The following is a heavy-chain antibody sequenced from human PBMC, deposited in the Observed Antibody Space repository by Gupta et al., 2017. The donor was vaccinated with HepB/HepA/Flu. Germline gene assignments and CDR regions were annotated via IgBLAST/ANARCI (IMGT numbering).Heavy chain of an antibody. CDR1: GGSIRSYF. J-gene: IGHJ4*02. Sequence: VQLHEAGPGLVKPSETLSPTCTVAGGSIRSYFWSWIRQPPGKGLEWIGYIYYTGSTNYNPSLESRVTISVDTSKNQFSLKLNSVTAADTAVYYCARGNAMAVIWGQGTLVTVSS. V-gene: IGHV4-59*01. D-gene: IGHD2-2*01. CDR2: IYYTGST. CDR3: ARGNAMAVI.